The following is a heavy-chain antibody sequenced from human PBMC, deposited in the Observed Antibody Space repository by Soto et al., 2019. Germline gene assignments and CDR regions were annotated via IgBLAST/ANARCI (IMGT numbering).Heavy chain of an antibody. V-gene: IGHV1-69*13. Sequence: GASVKVSCKASGGTFSSYAISWVRQAPGQGLEWMGGIIPIFGTANYAQKFQGRVTITADESTSTAYMELSSLRSEDTAVYYCASGVATIRAPVYWGQGTLVTVS. CDR1: GGTFSSYA. J-gene: IGHJ4*02. D-gene: IGHD5-12*01. CDR2: IIPIFGTA. CDR3: ASGVATIRAPVY.